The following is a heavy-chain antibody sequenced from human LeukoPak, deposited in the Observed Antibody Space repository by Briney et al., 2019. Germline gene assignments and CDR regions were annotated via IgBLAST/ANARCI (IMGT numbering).Heavy chain of an antibody. V-gene: IGHV3-23*01. CDR1: GFTFSIYS. Sequence: GGSLRLSCAASGFTFSIYSMSWVRQAPGKELEWVSAISGSGGSTYYADSVKGRFTISRDNSKNTLYLQMNSLRAEDTAVYYCAKKDFWSGHFDYWGQGTLVTVSS. CDR2: ISGSGGST. D-gene: IGHD3-3*01. CDR3: AKKDFWSGHFDY. J-gene: IGHJ4*02.